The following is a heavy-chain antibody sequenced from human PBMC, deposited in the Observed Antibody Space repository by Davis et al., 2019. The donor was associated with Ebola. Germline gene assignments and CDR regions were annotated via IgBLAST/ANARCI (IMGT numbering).Heavy chain of an antibody. CDR1: GFTFSSYS. V-gene: IGHV3-48*02. Sequence: GGSLRLSCAASGFTFSSYSMNWVRQAPGTGLEWVSYISSSSSTIYYADSVKGRFTISRDNAKNSLYLQMNSLRDEDTAVYYCARDVTAARTWVGYYGMDVWGQGTTVTVSS. D-gene: IGHD6-13*01. J-gene: IGHJ6*02. CDR2: ISSSSSTI. CDR3: ARDVTAARTWVGYYGMDV.